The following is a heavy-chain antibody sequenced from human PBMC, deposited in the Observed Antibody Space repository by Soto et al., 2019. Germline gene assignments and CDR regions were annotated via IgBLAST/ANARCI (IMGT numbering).Heavy chain of an antibody. CDR1: GLTSSDYW. J-gene: IGHJ5*02. CDR2: INSDGSST. V-gene: IGHV3-74*02. Sequence: VQLVESGGGVVQPGRSLRLPCAAPGLTSSDYWRHWARQAPGKGLVWVSRINSDGSSTNYADSVKGRFTISRDNAKNTLYLQMNSLRAEDTAVYYCARGNYGGWFDPWGQGTLVTVSS. D-gene: IGHD4-17*01. CDR3: ARGNYGGWFDP.